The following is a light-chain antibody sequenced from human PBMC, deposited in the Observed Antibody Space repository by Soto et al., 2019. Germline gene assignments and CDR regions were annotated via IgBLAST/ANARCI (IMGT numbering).Light chain of an antibody. V-gene: IGKV3-20*01. CDR3: HQYGRSPDWDTWT. CDR1: QSVSSSN. CDR2: GAS. Sequence: EVVLTQSPGTLSLSPGERATLSCRASQSVSSSNLAWYQQKPGQAPRLLIYGASNRATGVPDRFSGSGSGTDFSLSISRLEPEDFAVDYCHQYGRSPDWDTWTFGQGTKVEIK. J-gene: IGKJ1*01.